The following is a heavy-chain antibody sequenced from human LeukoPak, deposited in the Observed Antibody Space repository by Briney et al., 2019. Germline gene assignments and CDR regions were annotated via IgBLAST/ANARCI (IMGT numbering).Heavy chain of an antibody. CDR3: AKEYNWNYEY. Sequence: GGSLRLSCAASGFTFRNYVMSWVRQAPGKGLEWVSTISGGGGSTYYADSVKGRVTISRDNSKNTLYLQMNSLRAEDTAVFYCAKEYNWNYEYWGQGTLVTVSS. J-gene: IGHJ4*02. D-gene: IGHD1-7*01. CDR1: GFTFRNYV. CDR2: ISGGGGST. V-gene: IGHV3-23*01.